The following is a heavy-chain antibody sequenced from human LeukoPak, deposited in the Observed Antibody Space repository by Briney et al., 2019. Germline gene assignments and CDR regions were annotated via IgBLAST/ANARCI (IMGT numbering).Heavy chain of an antibody. Sequence: GGSLRLSCVASGFTYSPYAMTWVRRPPGKGLEWVSTISAGGTRTYYADSVQGRFNISRDNSRNILFLQLNSLRPEAVALYYCVKVLRTYLDYWGPGNLVTVSS. CDR2: ISAGGTRT. CDR1: GFTYSPYA. J-gene: IGHJ4*02. CDR3: VKVLRTYLDY. D-gene: IGHD3-16*01. V-gene: IGHV3-23*01.